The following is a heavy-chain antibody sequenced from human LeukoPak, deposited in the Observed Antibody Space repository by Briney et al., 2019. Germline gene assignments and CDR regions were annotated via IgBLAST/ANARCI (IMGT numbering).Heavy chain of an antibody. CDR2: VTYDGKYN. CDR1: GLTFTAYA. D-gene: IGHD5-12*01. Sequence: GGSLRLSCAASGLTFTAYAMHWVRRAPGKGLEWVALVTYDGKYNHYADSVKGRFSISRDNSKSTLYLQMSSLRAEDTAVYYCAGKYSYGFYYNYGMDVRGQGTTVIVSS. V-gene: IGHV3-30*03. CDR3: AGKYSYGFYYNYGMDV. J-gene: IGHJ6*02.